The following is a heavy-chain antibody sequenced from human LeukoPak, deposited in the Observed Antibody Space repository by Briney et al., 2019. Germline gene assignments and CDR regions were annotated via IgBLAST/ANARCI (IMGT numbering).Heavy chain of an antibody. V-gene: IGHV5-51*01. CDR1: GYNFSNCL. Sequence: GESLKISCEGSGYNFSNCLIGWVRQMPGKGLEWMGIIYPGDSDTRYSPSFQGQVTISADKSISTAYLQWSSLKASDTAMYYCARQGGETNAFDIWGQGTMVTVSS. CDR3: ARQGGETNAFDI. D-gene: IGHD1-1*01. J-gene: IGHJ3*02. CDR2: IYPGDSDT.